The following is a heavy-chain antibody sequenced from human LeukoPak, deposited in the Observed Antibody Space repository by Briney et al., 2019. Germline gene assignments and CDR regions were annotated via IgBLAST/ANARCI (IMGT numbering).Heavy chain of an antibody. CDR2: TIGSGSNI. Sequence: GGSLRLSCAVSGFTLSDYYISWIRQAPGKGLEWVSYTIGSGSNIYYADSVKGRFTISRDNAKNSVFLQMNSLRAEDTAVYYCAGGARRAVAAGIYYYWGQGTLVTVSS. D-gene: IGHD6-13*01. V-gene: IGHV3-11*01. CDR3: AGGARRAVAAGIYYY. J-gene: IGHJ4*02. CDR1: GFTLSDYY.